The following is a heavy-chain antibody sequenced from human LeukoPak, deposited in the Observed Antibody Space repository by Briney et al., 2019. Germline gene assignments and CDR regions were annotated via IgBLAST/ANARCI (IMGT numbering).Heavy chain of an antibody. J-gene: IGHJ4*02. Sequence: GGSLRLSCAASGFTFSNYGMHWVRQPPGKGLEWVTFISDDEDNKHYADSVKGRLTASRDNSKSTLFLQMNSLRVEDTAVYYCVKATRGNLWNGLPWDHSDKWGQGTLVTVSS. CDR3: VKATRGNLWNGLPWDHSDK. V-gene: IGHV3-30*18. CDR2: ISDDEDNK. CDR1: GFTFSNYG. D-gene: IGHD3-3*01.